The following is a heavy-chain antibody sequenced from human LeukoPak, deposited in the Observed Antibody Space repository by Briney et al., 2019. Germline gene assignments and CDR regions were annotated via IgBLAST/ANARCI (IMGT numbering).Heavy chain of an antibody. J-gene: IGHJ4*02. CDR2: IYHSGST. V-gene: IGHV4-38-2*01. Sequence: SETLSLTCAVSGYSISSGYYWGWIRQPPGKGLEWIGSIYHSGSTYYNPSLKSRVTISVDTSKNQFSLKLSSVTAADTAVYYCARGGSWYYFDYWGQGTLVTVSS. D-gene: IGHD6-13*01. CDR1: GYSISSGYY. CDR3: ARGGSWYYFDY.